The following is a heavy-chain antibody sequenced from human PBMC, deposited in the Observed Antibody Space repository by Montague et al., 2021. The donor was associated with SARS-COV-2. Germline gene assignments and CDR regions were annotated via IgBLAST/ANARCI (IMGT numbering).Heavy chain of an antibody. CDR3: ARSSRVTWNVAHSTRSFDW. CDR1: GGSINSNTYY. V-gene: IGHV4-39*01. CDR2: VYYNGSA. D-gene: IGHD1-1*01. Sequence: SETLSLTCNVSGGSINSNTYYWGWIRQPPGKRLEWIGSVYYNGSAYYNLSLKSRVAISIDTSKNQFSLKLSSVTAADTALYYCARSSRVTWNVAHSTRSFDWWGQGTLVTVSS. J-gene: IGHJ4*02.